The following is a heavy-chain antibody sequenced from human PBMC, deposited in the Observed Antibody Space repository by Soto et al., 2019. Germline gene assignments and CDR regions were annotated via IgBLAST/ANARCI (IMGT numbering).Heavy chain of an antibody. CDR1: GGSVSSGSYY. Sequence: QVQLQESGPGLVKPSETLSLTCTVSGGSVSSGSYYWSWIRQPPGKGLEWIGYIYYSGSTNYNPSLKSRVTISVDTSKNQFSLKLSSVTAADTAVYYCARDDRSGTLGTGGYYGMDVWGQGTTVTVSS. V-gene: IGHV4-61*01. CDR2: IYYSGST. D-gene: IGHD3-22*01. J-gene: IGHJ6*02. CDR3: ARDDRSGTLGTGGYYGMDV.